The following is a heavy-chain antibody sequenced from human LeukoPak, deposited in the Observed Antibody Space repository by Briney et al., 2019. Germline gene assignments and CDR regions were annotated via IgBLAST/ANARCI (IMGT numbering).Heavy chain of an antibody. D-gene: IGHD3-3*01. CDR3: ASGDFWSGYPSPGYYYYMDV. CDR2: IIPIFGTA. J-gene: IGHJ6*03. CDR1: GGTFSSYA. Sequence: SVKVSCKASGGTFSSYAISWVRQAPEQGLEWMGGIIPIFGTANYAQKFQGRVTITADESTSTAYMELSSLRSEDTAVYYCASGDFWSGYPSPGYYYYMDVWGKGTTVTVSS. V-gene: IGHV1-69*13.